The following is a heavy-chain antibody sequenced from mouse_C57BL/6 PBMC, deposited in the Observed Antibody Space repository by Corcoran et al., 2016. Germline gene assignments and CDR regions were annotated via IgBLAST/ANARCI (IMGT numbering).Heavy chain of an antibody. D-gene: IGHD1-1*01. J-gene: IGHJ3*01. CDR2: INTYSGVP. CDR1: GYTFTTYG. Sequence: QIQLVQSGPELKKPGETVKISCKASGYTFTTYGMSWVKQAPGKGLKWMGWINTYSGVPTYADDFKGRFAFSLETSASTAYLQINNLKNEDTATYFCARYDYSSFAYWGQGTLVTVSA. CDR3: ARYDYSSFAY. V-gene: IGHV9-3*01.